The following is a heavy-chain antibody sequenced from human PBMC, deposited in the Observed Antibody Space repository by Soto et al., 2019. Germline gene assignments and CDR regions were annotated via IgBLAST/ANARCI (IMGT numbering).Heavy chain of an antibody. CDR2: ICYDGSNK. CDR3: ARERCSSTRCYPPYYYYGMDV. CDR1: GFTFSSYG. J-gene: IGHJ6*02. D-gene: IGHD2-2*01. Sequence: QVQLVESGGGVVQPGRSLRLSCAASGFTFSSYGMHWVRQAPGKGLEWVAVICYDGSNKYYADSVKGRFTISRDNSKNTMYLQMNSLRAEDTAVYYCARERCSSTRCYPPYYYYGMDVWGQGTPVTVSS. V-gene: IGHV3-33*01.